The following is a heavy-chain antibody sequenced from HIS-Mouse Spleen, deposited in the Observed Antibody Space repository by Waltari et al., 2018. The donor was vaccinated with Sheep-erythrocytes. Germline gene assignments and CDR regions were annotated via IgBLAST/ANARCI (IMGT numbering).Heavy chain of an antibody. CDR3: ARGIAAAGTDWFDP. CDR1: GYTFTSYD. J-gene: IGHJ5*02. CDR2: MNPNSVNK. D-gene: IGHD6-13*01. V-gene: IGHV1-8*01. Sequence: QVQLVQSGAEVKKPGASVKVSCKASGYTFTSYDINWVRQATGQGLEWMGLMNPNSVNKGDAQKFQGRVTMTRNTSISTAYMELSSLGSEDTAVYYCARGIAAAGTDWFDPWGQGTLVTVSS.